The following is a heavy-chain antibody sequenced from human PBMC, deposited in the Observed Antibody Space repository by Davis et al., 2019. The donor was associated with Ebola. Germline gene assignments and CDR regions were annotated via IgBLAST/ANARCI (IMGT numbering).Heavy chain of an antibody. J-gene: IGHJ6*02. Sequence: MPSETLSLTCTVSGGSISSSSYYWGWIRQPPGKGLEWIGSIYYSGSTYYNPSLKSRVTISVDTSKNQFSLKLSSVTAADTAVYYCARLRGYGDEIYYYYYGMDVWGQGTTVTVSS. CDR1: GGSISSSSYY. CDR2: IYYSGST. V-gene: IGHV4-39*01. CDR3: ARLRGYGDEIYYYYYGMDV. D-gene: IGHD4-17*01.